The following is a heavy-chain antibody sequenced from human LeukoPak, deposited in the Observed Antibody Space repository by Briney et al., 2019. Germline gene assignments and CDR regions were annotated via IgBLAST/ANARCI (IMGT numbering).Heavy chain of an antibody. CDR1: GFTFSSYS. D-gene: IGHD2-2*01. CDR3: ARGACACTDQYYFDY. V-gene: IGHV3-48*02. J-gene: IGHJ4*02. CDR2: ISSSSSTI. Sequence: GGSLRLSCAASGFTFSSYSMNWVRQAPGKGLEWVSYISSSSSTIYYADSVKGRFTITRDNGKSSLYLQMSSLRDEDTAIYYCARGACACTDQYYFDYWGQGTLVTVSS.